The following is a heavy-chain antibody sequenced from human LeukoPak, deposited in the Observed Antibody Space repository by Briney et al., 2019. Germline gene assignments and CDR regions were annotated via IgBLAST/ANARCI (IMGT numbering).Heavy chain of an antibody. V-gene: IGHV3-30-3*01. CDR3: ARDQRDTVVVVAAMGYYYGMDV. CDR1: GFTFSTYA. Sequence: GGSLRLTCAASGFTFSTYAMHWVRQAPGKGLEWVAIISYDGSSKYYADSVKGRFTISRDNSKNTLYLQMNSLGPEDTAVYYCARDQRDTVVVVAAMGYYYGMDVWGQGTTVTVSS. D-gene: IGHD2-15*01. CDR2: ISYDGSSK. J-gene: IGHJ6*02.